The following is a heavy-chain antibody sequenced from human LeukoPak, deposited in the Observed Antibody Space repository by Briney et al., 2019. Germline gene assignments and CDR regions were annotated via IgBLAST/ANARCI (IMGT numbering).Heavy chain of an antibody. J-gene: IGHJ4*02. Sequence: GGSLRLSCAASGFTFSSYAMHWVRQAPGKGLEWVAVISYDGSNKYYADSVKGRFTISRDNSKNTLYLQMNSLRAEDTAVYYCARGEAYYYDSSGSGFDYWGQGTLVTVSS. D-gene: IGHD3-22*01. CDR3: ARGEAYYYDSSGSGFDY. V-gene: IGHV3-30-3*01. CDR1: GFTFSSYA. CDR2: ISYDGSNK.